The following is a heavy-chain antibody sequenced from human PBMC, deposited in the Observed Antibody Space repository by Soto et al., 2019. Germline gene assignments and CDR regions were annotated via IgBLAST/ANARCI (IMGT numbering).Heavy chain of an antibody. V-gene: IGHV1-69*08. CDR3: ARDSGALTGYYVGDAFDI. J-gene: IGHJ3*02. Sequence: QVQLVQSGAEVKKPGSSVRVSCKVSGGSFSSHSFSWVRQAPGQGLEWMGRIIPILGEANYAQKFKGTVTITADKSTMTAYMDLSSLRSEDTAMYYCARDSGALTGYYVGDAFDIWGQGTMITVSS. CDR1: GGSFSSHS. D-gene: IGHD3-9*01. CDR2: IIPILGEA.